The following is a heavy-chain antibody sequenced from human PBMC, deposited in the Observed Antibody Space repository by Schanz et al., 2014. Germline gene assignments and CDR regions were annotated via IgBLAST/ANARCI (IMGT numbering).Heavy chain of an antibody. Sequence: EVQLVESGGGVAQPGGSLRLSCSGSGFTFSEVYMSWVRQAPGKGLEWVGRIENNANGATTDYAAPVKGRFTVSRDDSRNTLYLQMNTLRTDDTALYYCTTFNNRDALYIWGQGTMVSVSS. CDR2: IENNANGATT. J-gene: IGHJ3*02. V-gene: IGHV3-15*04. CDR3: TTFNNRDALYI. D-gene: IGHD1-20*01. CDR1: GFTFSEVY.